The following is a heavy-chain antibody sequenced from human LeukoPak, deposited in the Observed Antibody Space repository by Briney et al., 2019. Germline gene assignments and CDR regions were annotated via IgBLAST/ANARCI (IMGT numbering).Heavy chain of an antibody. J-gene: IGHJ6*03. CDR2: MNPNSGNT. Sequence: ASVKVSCKASGYTFTSYDINWVRQATGQGLEWMGWMNPNSGNTGYAQKFQGRVTMTRNISISTAYMELSSLRSEDTAVYYCARGVYCSGGSCYFAPGNYYYYYYMDVWGKGTTVTISS. CDR3: ARGVYCSGGSCYFAPGNYYYYYYMDV. CDR1: GYTFTSYD. D-gene: IGHD2-15*01. V-gene: IGHV1-8*01.